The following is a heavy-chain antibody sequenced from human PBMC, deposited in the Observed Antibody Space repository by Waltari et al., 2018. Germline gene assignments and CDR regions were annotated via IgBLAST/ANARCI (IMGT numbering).Heavy chain of an antibody. D-gene: IGHD3-10*01. V-gene: IGHV3-9*01. J-gene: IGHJ4*02. CDR1: GFTFDDYA. CDR3: AKDITYYGSGSYVFDY. CDR2: ISWNSGSI. Sequence: EVQLVESGGVLVQPGRSLRLSCAASGFTFDDYAMHWVRQAPGKGLEWVSGISWNSGSIGYADSVKGRFTISRDNAKNSLYLQMNSLRAEDTALYYCAKDITYYGSGSYVFDYWGQGTLVTVSS.